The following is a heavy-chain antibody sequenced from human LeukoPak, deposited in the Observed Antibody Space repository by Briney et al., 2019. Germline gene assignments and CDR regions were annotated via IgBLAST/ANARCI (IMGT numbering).Heavy chain of an antibody. CDR3: ARAGALGAFDI. J-gene: IGHJ3*02. CDR2: IYSGGST. D-gene: IGHD4-17*01. Sequence: GGSLRLSCAASGFTFSSYWMTWVRQAPGKGLEWVSVIYSGGSTYYADSVKGRFTISRDNSKNTLYLQMNSLRAEDTAVYYCARAGALGAFDIWGQGTMVTVSS. CDR1: GFTFSSYW. V-gene: IGHV3-66*01.